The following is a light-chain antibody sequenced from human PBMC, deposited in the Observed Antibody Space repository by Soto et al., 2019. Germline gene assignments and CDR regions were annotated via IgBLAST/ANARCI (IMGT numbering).Light chain of an antibody. CDR1: QSVRSTY. CDR3: QQYGNSPLT. Sequence: EIVLTQSPGTLSLSPGERATLSCRASQSVRSTYLAWYQQKPGQAPMLLIYGASSRATGLPDRFSGSGSGTDFTLTISRLEPEDFAVYYCQQYGNSPLTLGGGTKVEIK. V-gene: IGKV3-20*01. J-gene: IGKJ4*01. CDR2: GAS.